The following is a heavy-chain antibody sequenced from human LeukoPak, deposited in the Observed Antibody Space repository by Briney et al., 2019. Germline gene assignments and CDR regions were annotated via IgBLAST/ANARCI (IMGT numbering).Heavy chain of an antibody. Sequence: GGSLRLSCAASGFTFSDYYMSWIRQAPGKGLEWVSYISSSSGTIYYADSVKGRFTISRDNNKNSLYLQMISLRAEDTALYYCTKGGPMIRGAHYYYMDVWGKGTTVTVSS. J-gene: IGHJ6*03. V-gene: IGHV3-11*01. CDR2: ISSSSGTI. CDR3: TKGGPMIRGAHYYYMDV. D-gene: IGHD3-10*01. CDR1: GFTFSDYY.